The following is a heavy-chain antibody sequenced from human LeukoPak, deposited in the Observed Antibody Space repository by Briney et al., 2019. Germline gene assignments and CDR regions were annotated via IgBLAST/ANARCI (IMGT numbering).Heavy chain of an antibody. CDR3: AKAPVRVVVPAASDYYYMDV. CDR2: ISGDGGST. J-gene: IGHJ6*03. D-gene: IGHD2-2*01. V-gene: IGHV3-43*02. CDR1: GFTFDDYA. Sequence: GGSLRLSCAASGFTFDDYAMHWVRQAPGKGLEWVSLISGDGGSTYYADSVKGRFTISRDNSKNSLYLQMNSLRTEDTALYYCAKAPVRVVVPAASDYYYMDVWGKGTTVTVS.